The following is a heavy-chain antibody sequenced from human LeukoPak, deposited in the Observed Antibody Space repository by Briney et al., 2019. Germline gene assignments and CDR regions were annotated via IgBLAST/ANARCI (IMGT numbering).Heavy chain of an antibody. D-gene: IGHD3-10*01. CDR2: IYYSGST. CDR3: ARAMVRGVIEY. V-gene: IGHV4-31*03. Sequence: SYTLSLTCTVSGGSLSSGGYYWSWIRQHPGKGLEWIGYIYYSGSTHYNPSLKSRVTISVDTSKNQLSLKLSSVTAADMAVYYCARAMVRGVIEYGGQGPLVTVS. CDR1: GGSLSSGGYY. J-gene: IGHJ4*02.